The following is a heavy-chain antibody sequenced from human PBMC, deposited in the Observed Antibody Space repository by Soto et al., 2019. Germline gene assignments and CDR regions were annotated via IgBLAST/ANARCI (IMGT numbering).Heavy chain of an antibody. D-gene: IGHD2-8*02. CDR2: ISSGGGTI. Sequence: EVQLVASGGGLVQPGGSLRLSCAASGFTFSTYSMNWVRQVPGRGLEWLSYISSGGGTIYYADSVKGRFTISRDNAKKSLYLQINSLRAEDTALYYCARLYCTGGACPSDYWGQGTLVTVSS. CDR3: ARLYCTGGACPSDY. J-gene: IGHJ4*02. V-gene: IGHV3-48*01. CDR1: GFTFSTYS.